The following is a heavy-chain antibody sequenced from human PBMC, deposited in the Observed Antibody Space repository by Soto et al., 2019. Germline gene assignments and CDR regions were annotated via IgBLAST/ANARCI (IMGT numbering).Heavy chain of an antibody. V-gene: IGHV5-51*01. D-gene: IGHD6-13*01. J-gene: IGHJ4*02. CDR2: IDPGDSDT. Sequence: GASVKVSCKASGGTFSSYAISWVRQAPGQGLEWMGIIDPGDSDTRYSPSFQGRITISVDKSISTAYLQWSSLEASDTAIYYCARNASNSWKGDYFDYWGRGTLVTVSS. CDR3: ARNASNSWKGDYFDY. CDR1: GGTFSSYA.